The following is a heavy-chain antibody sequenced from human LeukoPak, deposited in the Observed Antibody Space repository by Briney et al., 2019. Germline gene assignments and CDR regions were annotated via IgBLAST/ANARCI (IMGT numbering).Heavy chain of an antibody. CDR1: GFTFSTYE. CDR2: ISRSGSTI. CDR3: VVITWDY. V-gene: IGHV3-48*03. D-gene: IGHD3-22*01. Sequence: GGSLRLSCAASGFTFSTYEMNWVRQAPGKGLEWVSYISRSGSTIYYADSVKGRFTISRDNAENSLYLQMNSLRAEDTAIYYCVVITWDYWGQGTLVTVSS. J-gene: IGHJ4*02.